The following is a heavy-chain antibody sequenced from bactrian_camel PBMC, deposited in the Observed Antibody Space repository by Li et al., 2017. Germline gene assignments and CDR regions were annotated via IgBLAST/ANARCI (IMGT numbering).Heavy chain of an antibody. CDR2: IDSDGST. CDR3: AADLGPCQVRGRNLVPRPTTFGY. D-gene: IGHD1*01. V-gene: IGHV3S53*01. Sequence: QVQLVESGGGSVQAGGSLRLSCAASGYTYHCMGWFRQAPGKEREGVAAIDSDGSTAYADSVKGRFTISKDNAKNTLYLQMNNLKPEDTAMYYCAADLGPCQVRGRNLVPRPTTFGYWGQGTQVTVS. J-gene: IGHJ6*01. CDR1: GYTYHC.